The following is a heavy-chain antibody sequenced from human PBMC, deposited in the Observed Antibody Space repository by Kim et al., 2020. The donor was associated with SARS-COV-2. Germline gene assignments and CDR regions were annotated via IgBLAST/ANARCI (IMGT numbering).Heavy chain of an antibody. V-gene: IGHV4-59*08. J-gene: IGHJ4*02. CDR3: ARHIRGPYYYDSSGYYDY. Sequence: KSRVTISVDTSKNQFSLKLSSVTAADTAVYYCARHIRGPYYYDSSGYYDYWGQGTLVTVSS. D-gene: IGHD3-22*01.